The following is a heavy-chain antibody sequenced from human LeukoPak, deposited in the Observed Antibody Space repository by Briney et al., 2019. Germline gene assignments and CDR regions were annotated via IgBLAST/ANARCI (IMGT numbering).Heavy chain of an antibody. CDR3: AKDLYLPDFWSGYFDY. CDR2: ISSSGSAT. Sequence: QPGGSLRLSCAASGFIFSNYGMNWVRQAPGKGLEWVAAISSSGSATSYADSVRGRFTISRDTSKSTSYLQINSLSAEATAVFYCAKDLYLPDFWSGYFDYWGQGIPVTVSS. V-gene: IGHV3-23*01. D-gene: IGHD3-3*01. J-gene: IGHJ4*02. CDR1: GFIFSNYG.